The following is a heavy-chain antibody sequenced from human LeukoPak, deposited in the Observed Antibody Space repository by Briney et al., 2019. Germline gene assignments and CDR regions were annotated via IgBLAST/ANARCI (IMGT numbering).Heavy chain of an antibody. Sequence: SETLSLTCTVSGGSISSSSYYWGWIRQPPGKGLEWIGYIYYSGSTNYNPSLKSRVTISVDTSKNQFSLKLSSVTAADTAVYYCATYYGSGTYDYWGQGTLVTVSS. CDR3: ATYYGSGTYDY. D-gene: IGHD3-10*01. CDR2: IYYSGST. J-gene: IGHJ4*02. CDR1: GGSISSSSYY. V-gene: IGHV4-61*05.